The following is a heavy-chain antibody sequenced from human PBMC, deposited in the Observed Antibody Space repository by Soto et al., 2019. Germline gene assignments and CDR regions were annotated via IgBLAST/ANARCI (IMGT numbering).Heavy chain of an antibody. J-gene: IGHJ5*02. CDR1: GGSVSCGSYY. Sequence: QVQLQESGPGLVKPSETLSLSCSVSGGSVSCGSYYWSWIRQPPGKGLEWIGYIDYSGSTNYKPSLKSRVTISVDTSKNQFSLKLSSVTAADTAVYYCARGDYYDSSGGFDPWGQGTLVTVSS. D-gene: IGHD3-22*01. CDR3: ARGDYYDSSGGFDP. CDR2: IDYSGST. V-gene: IGHV4-61*01.